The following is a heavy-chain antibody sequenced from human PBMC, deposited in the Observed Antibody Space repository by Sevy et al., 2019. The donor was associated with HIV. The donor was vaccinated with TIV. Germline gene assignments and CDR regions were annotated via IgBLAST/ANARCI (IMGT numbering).Heavy chain of an antibody. Sequence: GGSLRLSCAASGFTFSSYGMSWVRQAPGKGLEWVANIKQDGSEKYYVDSVKGRFTISRDNAKNSLYLQMNSLRAEDTAVSYCATEGYSSESFDPWGQGTLVTVSS. CDR3: ATEGYSSESFDP. CDR2: IKQDGSEK. V-gene: IGHV3-7*01. D-gene: IGHD5-18*01. CDR1: GFTFSSYG. J-gene: IGHJ5*02.